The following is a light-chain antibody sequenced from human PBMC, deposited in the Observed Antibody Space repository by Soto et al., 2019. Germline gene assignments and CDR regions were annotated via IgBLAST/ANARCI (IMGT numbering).Light chain of an antibody. V-gene: IGKV3-11*01. Sequence: EIVLTQSPATLSLSPGERATLSCRASQSVSSYLAWYQQKPGQAPRLLIYDASNRATGIPARFSGSGSGTDFPLTSSSVEPEDFAVYYCQQRSNWAGLTFGGGTKVEIK. CDR1: QSVSSY. CDR3: QQRSNWAGLT. CDR2: DAS. J-gene: IGKJ4*01.